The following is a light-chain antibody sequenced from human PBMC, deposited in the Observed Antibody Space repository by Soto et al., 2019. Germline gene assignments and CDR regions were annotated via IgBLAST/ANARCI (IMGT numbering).Light chain of an antibody. V-gene: IGLV1-40*01. CDR2: ANT. CDR1: SSNIGAGYD. CDR3: QSYYSSLSGSRVV. Sequence: QSVLTQPPSVSGAPGQRVTISCTGSSSNIGAGYDVHWYQQLPGTAPKLLIYANTNRPSGVPDRFSGSKSGTSASLAITGLQAPDEADYYCQSYYSSLSGSRVVFGGGTKLTVL. J-gene: IGLJ2*01.